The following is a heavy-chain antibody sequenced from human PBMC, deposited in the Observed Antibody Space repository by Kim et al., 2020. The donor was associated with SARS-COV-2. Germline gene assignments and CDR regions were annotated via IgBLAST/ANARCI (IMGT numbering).Heavy chain of an antibody. J-gene: IGHJ2*01. CDR2: ISTTGSTI. CDR3: ARWARVASTQLWYYDL. V-gene: IGHV3-48*03. Sequence: GGSLRLSCAASGFTFSNYEMNWVRQAPGKGLEWVSFISTTGSTIYYADSVRGRFTISRDNAKNSLYLQMNSLRAEDTGLYYCARWARVASTQLWYYDLWGRGTLVIVSS. D-gene: IGHD6-19*01. CDR1: GFTFSNYE.